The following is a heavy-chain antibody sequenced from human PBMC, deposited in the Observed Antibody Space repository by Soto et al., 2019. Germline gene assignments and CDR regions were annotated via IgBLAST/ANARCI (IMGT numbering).Heavy chain of an antibody. CDR1: GYRFTTYT. CDR2: INAGNGNT. D-gene: IGHD1-1*01. Sequence: SVKAYSKTSGYRFTTYTTHGVRQTPGHRLEWMGWINAGNGNTKYSQNFQGRVTITRDTSANTAYMELSSLMSEDTAVYYCARGGPATGTTLNWFDPWGLGTLVTVSS. V-gene: IGHV1-3*01. CDR3: ARGGPATGTTLNWFDP. J-gene: IGHJ5*02.